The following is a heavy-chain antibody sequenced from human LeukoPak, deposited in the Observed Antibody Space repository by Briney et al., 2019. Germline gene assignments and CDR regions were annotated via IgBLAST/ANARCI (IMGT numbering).Heavy chain of an antibody. D-gene: IGHD5-18*01. CDR2: ISSGGVST. V-gene: IGHV3-23*01. CDR3: AKGWKHLLF. J-gene: IGHJ4*02. CDR1: GFTFSSYW. Sequence: GGSLRLSCAASGFTFSSYWMSWVRQAPGKGLAWVSAISSGGVSTYYADSVKGRFTISRDNSKNTVYLQMDSLRAEDTAAYYCAKGWKHLLFWGQGTQVTVSS.